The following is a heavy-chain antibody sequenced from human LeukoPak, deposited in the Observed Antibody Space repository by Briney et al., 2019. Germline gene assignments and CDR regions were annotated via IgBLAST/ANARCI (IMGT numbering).Heavy chain of an antibody. V-gene: IGHV4-31*03. CDR2: IYYSGSI. Sequence: SETLSLTCTVSGGSISRGGYYWSWIRQHPGKGLEYIGYIYYSGSIYYNPSLKSRVTISLDPSKNQFSLKLSSVTAADTAVYYCARDRGYSYGCDAFDIWGQGTMVTVSP. CDR3: ARDRGYSYGCDAFDI. CDR1: GGSISRGGYY. J-gene: IGHJ3*02. D-gene: IGHD5-18*01.